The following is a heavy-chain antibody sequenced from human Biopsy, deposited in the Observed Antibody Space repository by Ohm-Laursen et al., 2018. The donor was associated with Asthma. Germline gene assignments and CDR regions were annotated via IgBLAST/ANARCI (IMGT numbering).Heavy chain of an antibody. CDR2: ISYDGFNK. J-gene: IGHJ4*02. Sequence: SLRLSCTASGFTFSSYGMHWVRQAPGKGLEWVAVISYDGFNKDYGDSVKGRFTISRDNSKNTLYLQMNSLTPDDTAVYFCARGSLGISGTIYWYDWWGQGTLVTVSS. V-gene: IGHV3-30*03. CDR3: ARGSLGISGTIYWYDW. D-gene: IGHD1-7*01. CDR1: GFTFSSYG.